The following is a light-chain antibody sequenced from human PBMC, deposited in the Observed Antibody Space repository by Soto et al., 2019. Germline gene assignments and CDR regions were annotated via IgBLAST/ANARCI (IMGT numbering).Light chain of an antibody. CDR2: GAS. V-gene: IGKV1-39*01. CDR1: QSISIS. Sequence: DIQMTQSPSSLSASVEDTVTITSRSSQSISISLNWYQLKPGKAPNLLMYGASYLKSGVPTRFSGSGSGTDFTLTISSLQPEDFATYYCQQTYTTPEITFGQGTRLEIK. J-gene: IGKJ5*01. CDR3: QQTYTTPEIT.